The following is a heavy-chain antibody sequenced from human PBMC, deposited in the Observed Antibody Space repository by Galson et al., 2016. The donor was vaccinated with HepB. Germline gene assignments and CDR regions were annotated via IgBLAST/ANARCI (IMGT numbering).Heavy chain of an antibody. D-gene: IGHD6-19*01. Sequence: QSGAEVKKPGESLRISCKGSGYNFTSYWITWVRQLPGKGLQWMGRIDPSDSYTNYSPSFRGHVTISVDKSINTAYLRWSSLKASDTALYYCARHLREFGSGWYPYNYFDPWDQGTLVTVSS. CDR1: GYNFTSYW. V-gene: IGHV5-10-1*01. J-gene: IGHJ5*02. CDR2: IDPSDSYT. CDR3: ARHLREFGSGWYPYNYFDP.